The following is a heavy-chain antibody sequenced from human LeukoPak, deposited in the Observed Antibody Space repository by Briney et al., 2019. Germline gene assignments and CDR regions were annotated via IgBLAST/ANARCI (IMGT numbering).Heavy chain of an antibody. J-gene: IGHJ4*02. D-gene: IGHD5-24*01. CDR3: ARGRDGYNAVDY. V-gene: IGHV1-2*02. CDR2: INPNSGGT. Sequence: WVTVSCKASGYTFTGYYMHWVRQAPGQGLEWMGWINPNSGGTNYAQKFQGRATMTRDTSISTAYMELSRLRSDDTAVYYCARGRDGYNAVDYWGQGTLVTVSS. CDR1: GYTFTGYY.